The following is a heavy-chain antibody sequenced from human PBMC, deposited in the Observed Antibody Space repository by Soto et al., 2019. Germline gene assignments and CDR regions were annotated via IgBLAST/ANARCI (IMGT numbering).Heavy chain of an antibody. V-gene: IGHV1-2*02. Sequence: ASVKVSCKASGYTFTGYYMHWVRQAPGQGLEWMGWINPNSGGTNYAQKFQGRVTMTRDTSISTAYMELSRLRSDDTAVYYCAREDCSSTSCYTSLGCWGQGTLVTVSS. D-gene: IGHD2-2*02. CDR2: INPNSGGT. CDR1: GYTFTGYY. CDR3: AREDCSSTSCYTSLGC. J-gene: IGHJ4*02.